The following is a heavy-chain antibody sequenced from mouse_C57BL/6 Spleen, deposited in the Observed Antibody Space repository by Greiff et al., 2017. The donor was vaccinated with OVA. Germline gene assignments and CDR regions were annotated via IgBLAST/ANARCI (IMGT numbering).Heavy chain of an antibody. CDR2: INPSSGYT. D-gene: IGHD2-3*01. CDR3: ARGLFPYYFDY. CDR1: GYTFTSYT. Sequence: QVQLKQSGAELARPGASVKMSCKASGYTFTSYTMHWVKQRPGQGLEWIGYINPSSGYTKYNQKFKDKATLTADKSSSTAYMQLSSLTSEDSAVYYCARGLFPYYFDYWGQGTTLTVSS. V-gene: IGHV1-4*01. J-gene: IGHJ2*01.